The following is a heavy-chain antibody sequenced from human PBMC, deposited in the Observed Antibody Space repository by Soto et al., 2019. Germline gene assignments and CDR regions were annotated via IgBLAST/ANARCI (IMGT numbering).Heavy chain of an antibody. CDR3: SRNPNPFIAAAGIGWFDP. Sequence: QVQLVQSGAEVKKPGSSVKVSCKASGGTFSSYAISWVRQAPGQGLEWMGGIIPIFGTANYAQKFQGRVTITADESTSPAYMELSSLRSEDTAVYYCSRNPNPFIAAAGIGWFDPWGQGTLVTVSS. CDR2: IIPIFGTA. CDR1: GGTFSSYA. J-gene: IGHJ5*02. D-gene: IGHD6-13*01. V-gene: IGHV1-69*01.